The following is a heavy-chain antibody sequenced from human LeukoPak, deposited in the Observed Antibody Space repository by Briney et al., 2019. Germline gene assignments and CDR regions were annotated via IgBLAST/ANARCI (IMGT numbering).Heavy chain of an antibody. D-gene: IGHD6-13*01. CDR3: ASDPGSSSFDY. CDR2: IDQDGSVR. CDR1: GFTFSSFW. J-gene: IGHJ4*02. Sequence: GWSLRLSCVASGFTFSSFWMSWVRQAPAKGLEFVGNIDQDGSVRNYVDSVKGRFIISRDNAKNSLYLQMDSLRAEDTAVYFCASDPGSSSFDYWGLGTPVTVSS. V-gene: IGHV3-7*01.